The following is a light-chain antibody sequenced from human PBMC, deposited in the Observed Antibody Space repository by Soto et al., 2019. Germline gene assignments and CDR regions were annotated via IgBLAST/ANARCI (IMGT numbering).Light chain of an antibody. CDR1: KLGDKY. V-gene: IGLV3-1*01. J-gene: IGLJ2*01. Sequence: SYELTQPPSVSVSPGQTTSITCSGDKLGDKYACWYQQKPGQSPVLVIYQDSKRPSGIPERFSGSNSGNTATLTISGTQAMDEADYYCPAWASSTAAVFGGGTKLTVL. CDR3: PAWASSTAAV. CDR2: QDS.